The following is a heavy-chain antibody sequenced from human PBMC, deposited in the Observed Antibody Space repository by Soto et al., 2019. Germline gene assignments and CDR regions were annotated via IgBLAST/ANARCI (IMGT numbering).Heavy chain of an antibody. V-gene: IGHV1-69*08. Sequence: QVQLVQSGAEVKKPGSSVKVSCKASGGTFSSYTISWVRQAPGQGLEWMGRIIPILGIANYAQKFQGRVMITGDKATRKATRERRSLRSEDTAVYYCAREEYYYGSGAFFDYWGQGTLVTVSS. J-gene: IGHJ4*02. CDR2: IIPILGIA. D-gene: IGHD3-10*01. CDR3: AREEYYYGSGAFFDY. CDR1: GGTFSSYT.